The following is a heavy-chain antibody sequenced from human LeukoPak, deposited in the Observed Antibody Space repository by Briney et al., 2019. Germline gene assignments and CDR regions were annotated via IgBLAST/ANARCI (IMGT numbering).Heavy chain of an antibody. V-gene: IGHV4-34*01. CDR1: GGSFSGNY. D-gene: IGHD3-10*01. Sequence: PSETLSLTCAVYGGSFSGNYWSWIRQPPGKGLEWIGEINHSGNTNYNPSLKSRVTISVDTSKNQFSLKLSSVTAADTAVYYCARGIVRGTMVRGVIFRFDPWGQGTLVTVSS. CDR2: INHSGNT. CDR3: ARGIVRGTMVRGVIFRFDP. J-gene: IGHJ5*02.